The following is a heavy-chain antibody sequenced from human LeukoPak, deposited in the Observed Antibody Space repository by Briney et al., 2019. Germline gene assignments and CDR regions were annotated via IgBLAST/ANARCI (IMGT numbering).Heavy chain of an antibody. V-gene: IGHV4-34*01. CDR1: GGSFSGYY. Sequence: SETLSLACAVYGGSFSGYYWSWIRQPPGKGLEWIGEINHSGSTNYNPSLKSRVTISVDTSKNQFSLKLSSVTAADTAVYYCARHKSTYGIAAAGFFDYWGQGTLVTVSS. J-gene: IGHJ4*02. CDR2: INHSGST. D-gene: IGHD6-13*01. CDR3: ARHKSTYGIAAAGFFDY.